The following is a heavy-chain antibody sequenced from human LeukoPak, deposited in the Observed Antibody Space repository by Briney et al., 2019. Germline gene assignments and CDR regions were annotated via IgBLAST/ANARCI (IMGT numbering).Heavy chain of an antibody. CDR1: GFTFSSYS. V-gene: IGHV3-48*01. CDR2: ISSSSSTI. D-gene: IGHD1-26*01. CDR3: ARGGRSGSFDY. Sequence: GGSLRLSCAASGFTFSSYSMNWVRQAPGKGLEWVSYISSSSSTIYYADSVKGRFTISRDNAKNSLYLQMNSLRAEDTVVYYCARGGRSGSFDYWGQGTLVTVSS. J-gene: IGHJ4*02.